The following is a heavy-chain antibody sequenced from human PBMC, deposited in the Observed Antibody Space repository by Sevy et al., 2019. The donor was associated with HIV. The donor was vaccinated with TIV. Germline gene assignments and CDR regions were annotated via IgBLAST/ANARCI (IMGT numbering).Heavy chain of an antibody. V-gene: IGHV3-43D*03. J-gene: IGHJ4*02. CDR1: GFTFDDYA. Sequence: GGSLRLSCAASGFTFDDYAMHWVRQVPGKGLEWVSLISRDGSVIYYADSVKGRFSISSDNSKNSLYLQMNSLRPEDTALYYCAKAYGVAAVGFFGHWGQGTLVTVSS. CDR2: ISRDGSVI. D-gene: IGHD6-19*01. CDR3: AKAYGVAAVGFFGH.